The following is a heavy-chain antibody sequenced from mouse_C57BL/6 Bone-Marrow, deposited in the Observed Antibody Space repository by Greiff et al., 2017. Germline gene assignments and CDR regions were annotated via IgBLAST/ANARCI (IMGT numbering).Heavy chain of an antibody. Sequence: VQLQQPGAELVKPGASVKVSCKASGYTFTSYWMHWVKQRPGQGLEWIGRIHPSDSDTNYNQKFKGKATLTVDKSSSTAYMQLSSLTSEDSAVYYCAIPDYYGSLPWFAYWGQGTLVTVSA. CDR2: IHPSDSDT. CDR3: AIPDYYGSLPWFAY. CDR1: GYTFTSYW. J-gene: IGHJ3*01. D-gene: IGHD1-1*01. V-gene: IGHV1-74*01.